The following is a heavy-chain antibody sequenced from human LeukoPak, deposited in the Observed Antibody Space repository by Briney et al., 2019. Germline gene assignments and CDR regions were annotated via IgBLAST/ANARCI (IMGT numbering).Heavy chain of an antibody. CDR2: MNRNNGRT. CDR3: CLVTPGNWWFDP. Sequence: ASVKVSCKASGYIFTDYHFHWVRQAPGQGLEWMGWMNRNNGRTKYEYKFQGRVTMTRDTSIDVAYMELSGLRYDDTAVYYCCLVTPGNWWFDPWGQGTLVTVSS. CDR1: GYIFTDYH. J-gene: IGHJ5*02. D-gene: IGHD2-21*02. V-gene: IGHV1-2*02.